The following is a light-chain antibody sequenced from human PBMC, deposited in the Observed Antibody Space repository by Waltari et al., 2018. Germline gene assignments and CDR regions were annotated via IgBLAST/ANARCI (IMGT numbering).Light chain of an antibody. Sequence: DIQMTQSTSSLSASVGDRVTITCRASENVNNYLNWYQQKPGKAPKLLIYKASTLQSGVPSRFSGSGSGTDYTFTISSLQSEDVATYYCQHNYGTPYSFGQGTKVEIK. CDR2: KAS. J-gene: IGKJ2*03. CDR3: QHNYGTPYS. CDR1: ENVNNY. V-gene: IGKV1-39*01.